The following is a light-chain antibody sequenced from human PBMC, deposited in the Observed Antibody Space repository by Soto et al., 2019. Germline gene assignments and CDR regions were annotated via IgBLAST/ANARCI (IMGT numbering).Light chain of an antibody. CDR3: QQYNSYPLT. CDR1: QSISSW. V-gene: IGKV1-5*01. Sequence: DIQMTQSPSTLSASVGDRVTITCRASQSISSWLAWYQQKPGKAPKVLIYDASSLGSGVPSRFSGSGSGTELTLTISSLQPDDFATYYCQQYNSYPLTFGGGTKVDI. CDR2: DAS. J-gene: IGKJ4*01.